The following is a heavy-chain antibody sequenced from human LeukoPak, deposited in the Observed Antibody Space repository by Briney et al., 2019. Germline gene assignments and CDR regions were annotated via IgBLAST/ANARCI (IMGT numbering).Heavy chain of an antibody. CDR3: AKDLRGAY. D-gene: IGHD1-26*01. Sequence: PGGSLRLSCAASGFTFSSYAMSWVRQAPGKGLQWVSSITSSGGSTYYADSVKGRFTISGDNSKNTLYLQMNSLRAEDTAVFYCAKDLRGAYWGQGTLVTVSS. V-gene: IGHV3-23*01. J-gene: IGHJ4*02. CDR1: GFTFSSYA. CDR2: ITSSGGST.